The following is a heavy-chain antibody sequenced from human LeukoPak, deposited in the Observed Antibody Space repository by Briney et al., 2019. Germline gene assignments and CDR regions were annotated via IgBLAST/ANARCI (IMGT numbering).Heavy chain of an antibody. D-gene: IGHD3-16*01. CDR2: INPNSGGT. J-gene: IGHJ5*02. Sequence: ASVKVSCKASGYTFTGYYMHWVRQAPGQGLEWMGWINPNSGGTNYAQKFQGRVTMTRDTSISTAYTELSRLRSDDTAVYYCARSDGGYRNWFDPWGQGTLVTVSS. CDR1: GYTFTGYY. V-gene: IGHV1-2*02. CDR3: ARSDGGYRNWFDP.